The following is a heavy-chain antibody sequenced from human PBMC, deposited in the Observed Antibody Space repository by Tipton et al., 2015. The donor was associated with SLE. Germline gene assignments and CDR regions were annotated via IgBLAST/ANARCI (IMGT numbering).Heavy chain of an antibody. J-gene: IGHJ3*02. CDR3: ARQIYDYIWMSPTDAFDI. D-gene: IGHD3-16*01. CDR1: GYSISSGYY. CDR2: IYHSGST. Sequence: TLSLTCTVSGYSISSGYYWGWIRQPPGKGLEWIGSIYHSGSTYYNPSLKSRVTISVDTSKNQFSLKLSSVTAADTAVYYCARQIYDYIWMSPTDAFDIWGQGTMVTVSS. V-gene: IGHV4-38-2*02.